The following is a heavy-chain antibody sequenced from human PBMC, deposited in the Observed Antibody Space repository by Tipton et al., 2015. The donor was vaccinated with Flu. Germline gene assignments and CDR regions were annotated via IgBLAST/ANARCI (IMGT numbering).Heavy chain of an antibody. V-gene: IGHV4-59*01. D-gene: IGHD6-13*01. J-gene: IGHJ5*02. CDR2: FFYSGST. CDR3: AREAYSSNWPNWFDP. Sequence: TLSLTCTVSGGSISPYYWSWIRQPPGKGLEWIGNFFYSGSTNYNPSLKSRITISVDTSKNQISLELSSVTAADTAVYYCAREAYSSNWPNWFDPWGQGTLVTVSS. CDR1: GGSISPYY.